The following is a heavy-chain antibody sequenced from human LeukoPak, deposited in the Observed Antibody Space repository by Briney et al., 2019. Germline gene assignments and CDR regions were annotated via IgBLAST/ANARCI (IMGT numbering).Heavy chain of an antibody. CDR3: ATGPVVVHSFDF. V-gene: IGHV4-39*07. CDR2: IYYSGST. D-gene: IGHD2-2*01. CDR1: GGSISSSSYY. Sequence: SETLSLTCTVSGGSISSSSYYWGWIRQPPGKGLEWIGSIYYSGSTYYNPSLKSRVTISVDTSKNQFSLKLSSVTAADTAVYYCATGPVVVHSFDFWGQGTLVTVSS. J-gene: IGHJ4*02.